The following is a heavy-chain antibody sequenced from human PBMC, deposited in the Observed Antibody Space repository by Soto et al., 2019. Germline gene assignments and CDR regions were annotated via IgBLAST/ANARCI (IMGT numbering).Heavy chain of an antibody. J-gene: IGHJ3*02. V-gene: IGHV1-18*01. CDR1: GYTFTSYG. CDR3: ARVWSVYDDSSGYPGGDAFDI. D-gene: IGHD3-22*01. CDR2: ISAYNGNT. Sequence: GASVKVSCKASGYTFTSYGISWVRQAPGQGLEWMGWISAYNGNTNYAQKLQGRVTMTTDTSTSTAYMELRSLRSDDTAVYYCARVWSVYDDSSGYPGGDAFDIWGQGTMVTVSS.